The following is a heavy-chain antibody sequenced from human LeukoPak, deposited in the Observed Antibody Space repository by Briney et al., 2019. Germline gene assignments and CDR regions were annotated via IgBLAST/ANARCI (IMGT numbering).Heavy chain of an antibody. CDR3: ARHISSGGTYAHFDY. Sequence: SETLSLTCTVSGSMYNYYWSWIRQPPGKGLEWIGYIHYNGNTNYNPSLESRVTMSLDTSENQVSLKLTSVTAADTAVYYCARHISSGGTYAHFDYWGQGTLVTVSS. CDR1: GSMYNYY. J-gene: IGHJ4*02. V-gene: IGHV4-59*08. D-gene: IGHD1-26*01. CDR2: IHYNGNT.